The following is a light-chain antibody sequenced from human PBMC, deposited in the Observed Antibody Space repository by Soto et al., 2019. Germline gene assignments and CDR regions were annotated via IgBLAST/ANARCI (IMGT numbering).Light chain of an antibody. J-gene: IGKJ4*01. CDR1: QSVSSK. CDR3: QPYGSAPLT. V-gene: IGKV3-15*01. CDR2: GAS. Sequence: EIVMTQAPATLSVSPGGGATLSWRASQSVSSKLAWYQQKPGQAPRLLIYGASTRATGIPARFSGSGSGAESTLIISSLQSEESAVHFCQPYGSAPLTVGGGTKVDIK.